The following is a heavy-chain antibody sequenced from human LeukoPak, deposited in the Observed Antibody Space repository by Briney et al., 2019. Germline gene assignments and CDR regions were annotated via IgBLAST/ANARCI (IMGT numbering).Heavy chain of an antibody. V-gene: IGHV3-7*01. CDR3: VRDGGVSGYDLLDY. CDR2: INQDGSEE. D-gene: IGHD5-12*01. CDR1: GFTFSNYW. J-gene: IGHJ4*02. Sequence: GGSLRLSCAASGFTFSNYWMTWVRQAPGKGLEWVAHINQDGSEEHYMDSVKARFTISRDDAKDSLSLQMNSLRAEDTAVYYCVRDGGVSGYDLLDYWGQGTLVTVSS.